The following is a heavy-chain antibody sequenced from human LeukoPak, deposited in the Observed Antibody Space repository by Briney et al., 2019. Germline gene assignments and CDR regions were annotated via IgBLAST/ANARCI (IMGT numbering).Heavy chain of an antibody. J-gene: IGHJ5*02. CDR3: ARDVYYYDSSGYHHWFDP. CDR2: IYYSGST. CDR1: GFTFSNAW. V-gene: IGHV4-59*01. D-gene: IGHD3-22*01. Sequence: RTGGSLRLSCAASGFTFSNAWMSWVRQAPGKGLEWGGYIYYSGSTNYNPSLKSRVTISVDTSKNQFSLKLSSVTAADTAVYYCARDVYYYDSSGYHHWFDPWGQGTLVTVSS.